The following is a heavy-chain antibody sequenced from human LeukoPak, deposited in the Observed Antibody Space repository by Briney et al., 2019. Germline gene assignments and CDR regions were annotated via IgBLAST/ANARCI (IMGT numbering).Heavy chain of an antibody. J-gene: IGHJ4*02. D-gene: IGHD3-10*01. CDR2: IYPGDSDT. CDR1: GYSFTSYW. V-gene: IGHV5-51*01. Sequence: GESLKISCKGSGYSFTSYWIGWVRQMPGKGLEWVGIIYPGDSDTRYSPSFQGQVTISADKSISTAYLQWSSLKASDTAMYYCARQVDDYYGSGSIDYWGQGTLVTVSS. CDR3: ARQVDDYYGSGSIDY.